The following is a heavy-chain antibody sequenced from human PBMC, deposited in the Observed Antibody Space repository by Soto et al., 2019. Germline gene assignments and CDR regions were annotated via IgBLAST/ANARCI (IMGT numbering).Heavy chain of an antibody. Sequence: PGESLKISCKTSGYSLTTYWFAWVRQMPGKGLEWMGIIYLSDSDTIYSPSAQGHFTISADKSIKTAYLQWSSLKASDTAIYYCATTFDYNGYFDPWGQGTQVNVSS. CDR2: IYLSDSDT. CDR3: ATTFDYNGYFDP. CDR1: GYSLTTYW. D-gene: IGHD4-4*01. J-gene: IGHJ5*02. V-gene: IGHV5-51*03.